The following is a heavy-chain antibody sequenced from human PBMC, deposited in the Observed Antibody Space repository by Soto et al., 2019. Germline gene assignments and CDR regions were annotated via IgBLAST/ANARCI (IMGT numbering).Heavy chain of an antibody. CDR1: GFTFSNHG. CDR2: IYYDGSNE. V-gene: IGHV3-33*01. J-gene: IGHJ4*02. D-gene: IGHD1-26*01. Sequence: QVQLVESGGGVVQPGRSLRLSCAASGFTFSNHGMHWVRQAPGKGLEWVARIYYDGSNEYYADSVKGRFTISRDNSKNTVYLQMNSLRVEDTAVYYCARGRGSGSFYQLAYWGKGTLVTVS. CDR3: ARGRGSGSFYQLAY.